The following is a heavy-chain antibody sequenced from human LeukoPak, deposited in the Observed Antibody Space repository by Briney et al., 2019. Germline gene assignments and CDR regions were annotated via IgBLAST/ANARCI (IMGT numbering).Heavy chain of an antibody. J-gene: IGHJ4*02. CDR3: ARSRGAGPGAYFDY. D-gene: IGHD6-19*01. V-gene: IGHV3-11*03. CDR2: ISNSGSYT. Sequence: GGSLRLSCAVSGFSFGDDYMSWIRQAPGQGLEGVSYISNSGSYTNYADSVEGRFTISRDNAENSLYLQMNSLRAEDTAVYYCARSRGAGPGAYFDYWGQGTLVTVTS. CDR1: GFSFGDDY.